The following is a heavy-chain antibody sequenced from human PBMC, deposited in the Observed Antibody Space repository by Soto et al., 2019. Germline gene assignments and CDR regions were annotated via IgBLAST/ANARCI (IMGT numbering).Heavy chain of an antibody. Sequence: HPGGSLRLSCSASGFTFSDYGMHWVRQAPGKGLEFVSAIISNGGTTYYADSVRGRFTISRDNSKNTLYLQMSSLRADDTAVYYCVKDRSLAVAVLYYFDYWGQGTLVTVSS. CDR1: GFTFSDYG. D-gene: IGHD6-19*01. CDR2: IISNGGTT. J-gene: IGHJ4*02. V-gene: IGHV3-64D*06. CDR3: VKDRSLAVAVLYYFDY.